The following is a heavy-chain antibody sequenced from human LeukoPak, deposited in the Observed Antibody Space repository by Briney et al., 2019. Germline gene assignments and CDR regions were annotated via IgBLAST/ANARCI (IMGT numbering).Heavy chain of an antibody. CDR1: GFTFSSYT. D-gene: IGHD3-3*01. CDR2: IGTSSTTI. CDR3: SKRWDFWSGYNDF. Sequence: GGSLRLSCAASGFTFSSYTMNRVRQPPGKGLEWVSNIGTSSTTIYYADSVKGRFTISRDNAKNSLYLQMNSLRADDTAVYYCSKRWDFWSGYNDFWGQGTLVTVSS. V-gene: IGHV3-48*01. J-gene: IGHJ4*02.